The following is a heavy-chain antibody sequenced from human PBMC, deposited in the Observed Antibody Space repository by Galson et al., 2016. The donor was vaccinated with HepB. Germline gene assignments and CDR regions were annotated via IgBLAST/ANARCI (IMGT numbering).Heavy chain of an antibody. J-gene: IGHJ6*02. D-gene: IGHD3-10*01. Sequence: CAISGDSVSSNNAAWTWIRQSPSGGLEWLGRTYYRSKWYNDYAVSVKSRININPDTSKNQFYMQMNSVTPEDTAVYFCVRARKMIRDSQYYYALDVWGQGTTVTVSS. CDR3: VRARKMIRDSQYYYALDV. V-gene: IGHV6-1*01. CDR2: TYYRSKWYN. CDR1: GDSVSSNNAA.